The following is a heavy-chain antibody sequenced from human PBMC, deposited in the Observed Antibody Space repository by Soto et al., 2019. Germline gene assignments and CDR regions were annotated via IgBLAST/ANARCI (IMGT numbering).Heavy chain of an antibody. Sequence: ASVKVSCKASGYTFTSYGISWVRQAPGQGLEWMGWISAYNGNTNYAQKLQGRVTMTTDTSTSTAYMELRSLRSDDTAVYYCARDPRKRVAAMIRWFDPLGQRTLVAVCS. J-gene: IGHJ5*02. V-gene: IGHV1-18*04. CDR2: ISAYNGNT. CDR1: GYTFTSYG. D-gene: IGHD2-15*01. CDR3: ARDPRKRVAAMIRWFDP.